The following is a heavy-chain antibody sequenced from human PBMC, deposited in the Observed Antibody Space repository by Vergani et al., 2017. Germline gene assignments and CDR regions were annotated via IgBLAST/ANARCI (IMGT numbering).Heavy chain of an antibody. Sequence: QVQLVQSGAEVKKPGASVKVSCKASGYTFTSYDINWVRQATGQGLEWMGWMNPNSGNTGYAQKFQGRVTMTRNTSISTAYMELSSLRSEDTAVYYCARDLIGIVVVPAAMKFNYMDVWGKGTTVTVSS. V-gene: IGHV1-8*01. CDR2: MNPNSGNT. CDR3: ARDLIGIVVVPAAMKFNYMDV. CDR1: GYTFTSYD. J-gene: IGHJ6*03. D-gene: IGHD2-2*01.